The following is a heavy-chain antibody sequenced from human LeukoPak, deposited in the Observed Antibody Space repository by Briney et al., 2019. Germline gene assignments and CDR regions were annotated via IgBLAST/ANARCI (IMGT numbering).Heavy chain of an antibody. J-gene: IGHJ4*02. D-gene: IGHD1-26*01. V-gene: IGHV4-59*08. CDR2: ISYGGAT. CDR1: NGSIRTYY. Sequence: SETLSLTCSVSNGSIRTYYWSWIRQSPGKGLGWIGYISYGGATTYNPSLKRRVTISVDSPKNHFSLRLTSLTAADTALYYCARHGGTLDYFDSWGPGSLVTVSS. CDR3: ARHGGTLDYFDS.